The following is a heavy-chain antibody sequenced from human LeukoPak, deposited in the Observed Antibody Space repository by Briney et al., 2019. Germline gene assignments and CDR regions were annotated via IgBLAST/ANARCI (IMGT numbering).Heavy chain of an antibody. D-gene: IGHD2-15*01. V-gene: IGHV3-23*01. CDR2: ISGSGGST. J-gene: IGHJ6*03. Sequence: GRSLRLSCAASGFTFSSYAMSWVRQAPGKGLEWVSAISGSGGSTYYADSVKGRFTISRDNSKNTLYLQMNSLRAEDTAVYYCAKGSTKAYCSGGSCYRSIYYYMDVWGKGTTVTVSS. CDR1: GFTFSSYA. CDR3: AKGSTKAYCSGGSCYRSIYYYMDV.